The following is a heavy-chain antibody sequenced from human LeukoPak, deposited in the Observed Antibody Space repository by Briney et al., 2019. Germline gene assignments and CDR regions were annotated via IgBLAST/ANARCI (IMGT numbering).Heavy chain of an antibody. V-gene: IGHV4-38-2*02. Sequence: PSETLSLTCTVSGYSISSGYYWGWIRQPPGKGLEWIGSIYHRGSTYYNPSLKSRVTISVDTSKNQFSLKLSSVTAADTAVYYCARGGKGPVSYYYYMDVWGKGTTVTVSS. J-gene: IGHJ6*03. CDR2: IYHRGST. CDR3: ARGGKGPVSYYYYMDV. D-gene: IGHD1-14*01. CDR1: GYSISSGYY.